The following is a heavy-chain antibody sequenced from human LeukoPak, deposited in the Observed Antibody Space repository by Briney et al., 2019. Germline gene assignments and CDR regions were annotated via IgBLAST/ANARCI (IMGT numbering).Heavy chain of an antibody. J-gene: IGHJ6*02. CDR1: GFTFSAFG. CDR2: ITNSGGST. Sequence: PGGSLRLSCAASGFTFSAFGMNWVRQAPGKGLEWVSTITNSGGSTYYVDSVKGRFTISRDNSKNTLYLQMNSLRAEDTAVYYCARDYRGMDVWGQGTTVTVSS. V-gene: IGHV3-23*01. CDR3: ARDYRGMDV. D-gene: IGHD3-16*02.